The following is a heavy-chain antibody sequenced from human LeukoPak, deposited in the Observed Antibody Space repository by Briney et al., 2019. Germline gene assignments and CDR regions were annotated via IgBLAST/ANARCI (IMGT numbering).Heavy chain of an antibody. Sequence: SEPLSLTCTVSGASISSYYWSWIREPPGKGLEGIGYIHYRGSANYTFSLKSRDTISLDTSKNQFSRHLRSVTAADTAVYYSASIPAAIGFFGELYPFHYWGQGTLVTVSS. CDR1: GASISSYY. CDR3: ASIPAAIGFFGELYPFHY. CDR2: IHYRGSA. J-gene: IGHJ4*02. V-gene: IGHV4-59*01. D-gene: IGHD3-10*01.